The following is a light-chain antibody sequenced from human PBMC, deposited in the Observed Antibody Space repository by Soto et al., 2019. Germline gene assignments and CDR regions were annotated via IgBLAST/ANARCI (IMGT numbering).Light chain of an antibody. CDR2: GAS. CDR1: QSVSSNY. CDR3: HQYGSAPWT. V-gene: IGKV3-20*01. Sequence: IVLTQSPGTLSLSPGERGALSCRASQSVSSNYVAWYQQKPGQAPRLLISGASNRATGTPDRFRGSGSGTDFTLTNTRLEPEDFAVYYCHQYGSAPWTFGQGTRLEIK. J-gene: IGKJ5*01.